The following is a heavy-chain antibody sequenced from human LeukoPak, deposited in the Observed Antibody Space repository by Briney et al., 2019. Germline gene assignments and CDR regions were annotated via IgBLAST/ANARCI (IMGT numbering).Heavy chain of an antibody. Sequence: GGSLRLSCAASGFTFSSYSTNWVRQAPGKGLEWVSSISSSSSYIYYADSVKGRFTISRDNAKNSLYLQMNSLRAEDTAVYYCARDDECSGGSCYLVDPWGQGTLVTVSS. CDR3: ARDDECSGGSCYLVDP. V-gene: IGHV3-21*04. D-gene: IGHD2-15*01. CDR1: GFTFSSYS. J-gene: IGHJ5*02. CDR2: ISSSSSYI.